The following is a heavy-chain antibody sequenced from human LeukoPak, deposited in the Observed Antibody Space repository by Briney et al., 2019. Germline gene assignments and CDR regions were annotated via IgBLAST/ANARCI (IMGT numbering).Heavy chain of an antibody. V-gene: IGHV3-53*01. Sequence: PGGSLTLSRAASGLTVSRDYMRWVRAAPGGGLERVSVIYSGGSTYYADSVKGRFTTSSDNSRNTLYLQMNSLRAADTAVYYCARASDYGNAFDIWGQGTMVTVSS. CDR1: GLTVSRDY. CDR2: IYSGGST. CDR3: ARASDYGNAFDI. J-gene: IGHJ3*02. D-gene: IGHD4-17*01.